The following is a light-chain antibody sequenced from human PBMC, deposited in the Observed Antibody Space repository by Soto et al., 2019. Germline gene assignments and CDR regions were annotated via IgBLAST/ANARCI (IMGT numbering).Light chain of an antibody. Sequence: QSGLTQPASVSGSPGQSITSSCTGASSDVGDYNYVSWYQHHPGKAPKLLIYEVNNRPSGVSDRFSGSKSGNVASLTISWLQAEDEADYYCSSYTSSSTYVFGTGTKVTVL. J-gene: IGLJ1*01. CDR1: SSDVGDYNY. CDR2: EVN. V-gene: IGLV2-14*01. CDR3: SSYTSSSTYV.